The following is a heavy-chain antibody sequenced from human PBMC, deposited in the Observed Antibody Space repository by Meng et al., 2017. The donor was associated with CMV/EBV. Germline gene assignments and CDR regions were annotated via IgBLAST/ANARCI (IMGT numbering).Heavy chain of an antibody. J-gene: IGHJ4*02. CDR2: IKSKSDGGTK. CDR3: TTRQRILIFQVVPPY. D-gene: IGHD3/OR15-3a*01. CDR1: GFTFSNAW. Sequence: GGSLRLSCAASGFTFSNAWMSWVRQAPGKGLEWVGRIKSKSDGGTKDYAAPVKGRFTISRGDSKNTLYLQKNSLRTEDTAVYFCTTRQRILIFQVVPPYWGQGTLVTVSS. V-gene: IGHV3-15*01.